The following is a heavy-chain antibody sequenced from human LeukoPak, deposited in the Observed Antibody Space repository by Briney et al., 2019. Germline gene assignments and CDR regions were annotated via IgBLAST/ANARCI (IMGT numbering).Heavy chain of an antibody. D-gene: IGHD6-13*01. J-gene: IGHJ6*03. CDR2: ISAYNGNT. V-gene: IGHV1-18*01. CDR3: ARVVGLTGYSSSWYSGYYYYMDV. Sequence: GASVKVSCKASGYTFTSYGISWVRQAPGQGLEWMGWISAYNGNTNCAQKFQDRVTITADKSTSTAYMELSSLRSEDTAVYYCARVVGLTGYSSSWYSGYYYYMDVWGKGTTVTVSS. CDR1: GYTFTSYG.